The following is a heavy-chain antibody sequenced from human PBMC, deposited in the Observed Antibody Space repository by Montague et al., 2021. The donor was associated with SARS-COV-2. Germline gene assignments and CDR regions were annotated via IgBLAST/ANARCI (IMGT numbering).Heavy chain of an antibody. Sequence: SETLSLTCTVSGFPIGSGDYWGWIRQPPGKGLVWFGSIYHSGTTYYNPSLQSRLTMSIDTSTNQFSLRLPSVTAADTAVFFCVREKAGGLRNVFDIWGQGTTVTVSS. V-gene: IGHV4-38-2*02. CDR3: VREKAGGLRNVFDI. J-gene: IGHJ3*02. CDR1: GFPIGSGDY. CDR2: IYHSGTT.